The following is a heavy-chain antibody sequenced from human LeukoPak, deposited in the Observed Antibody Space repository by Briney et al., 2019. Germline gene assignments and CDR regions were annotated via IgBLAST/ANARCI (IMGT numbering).Heavy chain of an antibody. V-gene: IGHV1-18*01. CDR1: GYTFTSYG. CDR2: TSAYNGNT. CDR3: ARDWGAGDIVVVPAADGVYYFDY. D-gene: IGHD2-2*01. Sequence: GASVKVSCKASGYTFTSYGISWVRQAPGQGLEWMGWTSAYNGNTNYAQKLQGRVTMTTDTSTSTAYMELRSLRSDDTAVYYCARDWGAGDIVVVPAADGVYYFDYWGQGTLVTVSS. J-gene: IGHJ4*02.